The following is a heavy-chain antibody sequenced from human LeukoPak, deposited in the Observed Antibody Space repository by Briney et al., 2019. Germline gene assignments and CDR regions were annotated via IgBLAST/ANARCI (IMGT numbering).Heavy chain of an antibody. CDR3: ARGPRYYYDSSGQTQTAPFDY. D-gene: IGHD3-22*01. J-gene: IGHJ4*02. CDR2: INHSGST. CDR1: GGSFSGYY. V-gene: IGHV4-34*01. Sequence: SETLSLTCAVYGGSFSGYYWSWIRQPPGKGLEWIGEINHSGSTNYNPSLKSRVTISVDTSKNQFSLKLSSVTVADTAVYYCARGPRYYYDSSGQTQTAPFDYWGQGTLVTVSS.